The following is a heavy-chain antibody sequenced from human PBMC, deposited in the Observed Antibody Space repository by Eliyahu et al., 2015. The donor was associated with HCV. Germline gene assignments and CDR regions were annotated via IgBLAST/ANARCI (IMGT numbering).Heavy chain of an antibody. V-gene: IGHV4-34*01. CDR2: INHSGST. CDR1: GGSFXGYY. D-gene: IGHD3-3*01. J-gene: IGHJ5*02. Sequence: QVQLQQWGAGLLXPSEXLSLTCXVYGGSFXGYYWSWIRQXPGKGLEWIGEINHSGSTNYNPXLKSRVTISVDTSKNQFSLKLSSVTAADTAVYYCAREHYDFWSGYYTGNWFDPWGQGTLVTVSS. CDR3: AREHYDFWSGYYTGNWFDP.